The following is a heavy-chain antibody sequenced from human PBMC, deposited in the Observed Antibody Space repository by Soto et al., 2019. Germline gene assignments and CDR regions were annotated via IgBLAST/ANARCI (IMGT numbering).Heavy chain of an antibody. Sequence: ASVKVSCKASGYTFTSYDINWVRQASGQGLEWMGIINPSGGSTSYAQKFQGRVTMTRDTSTSTVYMELSSLRSEDTAVYYCARKGYYYDSSGQHDAFDIWGQGTMVTVSS. CDR3: ARKGYYYDSSGQHDAFDI. V-gene: IGHV1-46*01. CDR2: INPSGGST. CDR1: GYTFTSYD. D-gene: IGHD3-22*01. J-gene: IGHJ3*02.